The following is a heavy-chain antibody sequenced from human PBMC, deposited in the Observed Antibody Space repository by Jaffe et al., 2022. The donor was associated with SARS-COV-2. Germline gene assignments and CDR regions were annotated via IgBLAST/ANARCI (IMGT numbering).Heavy chain of an antibody. CDR1: GFTFDDYA. CDR2: ISWNSGSI. V-gene: IGHV3-9*01. CDR3: AKDRSYYYYMDV. J-gene: IGHJ6*03. Sequence: EVQLVESGGGLVQPGRSLRLSCAASGFTFDDYAMHWVRQAPGKGLEWVSGISWNSGSIGYADSVKGRFTISRDNAKNSLYLQMNSLRAEDTALYYCAKDRSYYYYMDVWGKGTTVTVSS.